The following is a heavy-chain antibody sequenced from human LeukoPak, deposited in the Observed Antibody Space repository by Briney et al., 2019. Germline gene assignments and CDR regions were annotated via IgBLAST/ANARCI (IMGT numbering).Heavy chain of an antibody. CDR3: ARRTSGWYSSPILFDY. D-gene: IGHD6-19*01. CDR1: GGSFSDYY. J-gene: IGHJ4*02. Sequence: PSETLSLTCAVYGGSFSDYYWSWIRQPPGMGLEWIGEINHSGSTNYNPSLKSRVTISVDTSKNQFSLKLSSVTAADTAVYYCARRTSGWYSSPILFDYWGQGTLVTVS. CDR2: INHSGST. V-gene: IGHV4-34*01.